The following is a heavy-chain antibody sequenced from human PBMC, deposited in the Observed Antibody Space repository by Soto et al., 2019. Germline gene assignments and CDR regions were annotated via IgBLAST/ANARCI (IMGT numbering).Heavy chain of an antibody. CDR2: IYYSGST. D-gene: IGHD3-9*01. V-gene: IGHV4-59*01. CDR1: GGSISSYY. CDR3: AGNYDILTGEDY. J-gene: IGHJ4*02. Sequence: SETLSLTCTVSGGSISSYYWSWIRQPPGKGLEWIGYIYYSGSTNYNPSLKSRVTISVDTSKNQFSLKLSSVTAVDTAVYYCAGNYDILTGEDYWGQGTLVTVSS.